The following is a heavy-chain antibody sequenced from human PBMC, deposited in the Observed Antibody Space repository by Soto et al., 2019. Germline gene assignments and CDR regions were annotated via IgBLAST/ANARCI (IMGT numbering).Heavy chain of an antibody. V-gene: IGHV3-7*01. Sequence: EMQLVESGGGLVQPGGSLRLSCAASGFTFSNYWMSWVRQAPGKGLEWVANIKQDGSEKYYVDSVKGRVTISRDNAKNSLYLQINSLRAEDTSGYYCARVELLDYWGQGTLVTVSS. D-gene: IGHD1-7*01. J-gene: IGHJ4*01. CDR2: IKQDGSEK. CDR1: GFTFSNYW. CDR3: ARVELLDY.